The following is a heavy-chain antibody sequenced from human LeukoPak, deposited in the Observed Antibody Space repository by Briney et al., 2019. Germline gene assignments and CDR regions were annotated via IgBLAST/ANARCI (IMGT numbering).Heavy chain of an antibody. CDR2: ISAYNGNT. Sequence: ASVKVSCKASGYTFTSYGISWVRQAPGQGLEWMGWISAYNGNTSYAQKLQGRVTMTTDTSTSTAYMELRSLRSDDTAVYYCARNGDYEADYYYYYGMDVWGKGTTVTVSS. J-gene: IGHJ6*04. D-gene: IGHD4-17*01. CDR3: ARNGDYEADYYYYYGMDV. CDR1: GYTFTSYG. V-gene: IGHV1-18*04.